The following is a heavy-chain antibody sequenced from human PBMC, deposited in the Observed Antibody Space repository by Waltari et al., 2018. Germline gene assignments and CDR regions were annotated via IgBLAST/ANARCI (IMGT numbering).Heavy chain of an antibody. CDR3: TRGGNSLWDY. J-gene: IGHJ4*02. D-gene: IGHD1-7*01. Sequence: EVQLVESGGGLVQPGGSLRLSCAASGFTFSTFWMHWVRQATGKGLGWVANIKQDGRVKYYVDSVKGRFTISRDNAKNSLYLQMNSLRAEDTAVYYCTRGGNSLWDYWGQGTLVTVSS. CDR2: IKQDGRVK. CDR1: GFTFSTFW. V-gene: IGHV3-7*01.